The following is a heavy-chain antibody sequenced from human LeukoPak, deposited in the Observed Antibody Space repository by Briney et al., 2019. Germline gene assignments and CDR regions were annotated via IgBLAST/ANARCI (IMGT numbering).Heavy chain of an antibody. CDR3: ARGGVAPFDY. CDR2: MYKSGST. CDR1: GGSISTYY. J-gene: IGHJ4*02. D-gene: IGHD3-10*01. Sequence: PSETLSLTCTVSGGSISTYYWSWIRQPPGKGLEWIGYMYKSGSTNYNPSLKSRVTISVDTSKNQFSLKLSSVTAADTAVYYCARGGVAPFDYWGQGTLVTVSS. V-gene: IGHV4-59*01.